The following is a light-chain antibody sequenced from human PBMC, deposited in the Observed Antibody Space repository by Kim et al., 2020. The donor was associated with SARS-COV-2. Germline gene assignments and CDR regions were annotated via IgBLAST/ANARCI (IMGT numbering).Light chain of an antibody. CDR3: SSYTSSSTL. V-gene: IGLV2-14*04. Sequence: PGQSITISCTGTSSDVGGYNYVSWYQQHPGKAPKLMIYDVSKRPSGVSNRFSGSKSGNTASLTISGLQAEDEADHYCSSYTSSSTLFGGGTQLTVL. J-gene: IGLJ3*02. CDR1: SSDVGGYNY. CDR2: DVS.